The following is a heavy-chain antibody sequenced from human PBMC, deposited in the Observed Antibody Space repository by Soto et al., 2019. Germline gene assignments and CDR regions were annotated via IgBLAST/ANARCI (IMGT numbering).Heavy chain of an antibody. J-gene: IGHJ4*02. CDR3: TRGPRPISTGTGAY. CDR1: GFIFKMYW. D-gene: IGHD3-10*01. CDR2: IYNDGTYS. Sequence: VSLRLSCAASGFIFKMYWMHWVRQSPGKGLVWISRIYNDGTYSDYADSVRGRFTISRDNVNDTLYLQMNNLRAEDSGLYYCTRGPRPISTGTGAYWGQGTQVTVSS. V-gene: IGHV3-74*01.